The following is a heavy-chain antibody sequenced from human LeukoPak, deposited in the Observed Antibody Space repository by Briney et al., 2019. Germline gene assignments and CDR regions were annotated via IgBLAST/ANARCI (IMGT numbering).Heavy chain of an antibody. CDR3: ARDQYDFWSGYSTPLGY. J-gene: IGHJ4*02. CDR1: GFTFSSYS. V-gene: IGHV3-21*01. Sequence: PGGSLRLSCAASGFTFSSYSMNWVRQAPGKGLEWVSSISSSSSYIYYADSVKGRFTISRDNAKNSLYLQMNSLRAEDTAVYYCARDQYDFWSGYSTPLGYWGQGTLVTVSS. CDR2: ISSSSSYI. D-gene: IGHD3-3*01.